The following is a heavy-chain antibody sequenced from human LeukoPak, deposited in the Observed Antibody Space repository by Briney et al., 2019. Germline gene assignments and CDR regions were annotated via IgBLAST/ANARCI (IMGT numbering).Heavy chain of an antibody. CDR2: ITDSGGST. J-gene: IGHJ4*02. CDR3: ASRPPSETYYGVLDY. Sequence: GGSLRLSCVASGITFSSHPMTWVRRTPGKGLEWVSGITDSGGSTYHAESVKGRFTISRDNSKNTLYLQMNDLRAEDTAVYYCASRPPSETYYGVLDYWGQGTLVTVSS. D-gene: IGHD4-17*01. CDR1: GITFSSHP. V-gene: IGHV3-23*01.